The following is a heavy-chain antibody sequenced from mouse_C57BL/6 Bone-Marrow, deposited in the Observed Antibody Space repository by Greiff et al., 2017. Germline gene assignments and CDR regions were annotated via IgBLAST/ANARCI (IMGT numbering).Heavy chain of an antibody. CDR1: GYTFTEYT. D-gene: IGHD2-4*01. J-gene: IGHJ1*03. CDR2: FYPGSGRI. Sequence: QVQLQQSGAELVKPGASVKLSCKASGYTFTEYTIHWVKQRSGQGLEWIGWFYPGSGRIKYNEKFKDKATLTAEKSSSTVYMELRRLTSDDSAVYFCARHESDDYLCYFDVWGTGTTVTVSS. V-gene: IGHV1-62-2*01. CDR3: ARHESDDYLCYFDV.